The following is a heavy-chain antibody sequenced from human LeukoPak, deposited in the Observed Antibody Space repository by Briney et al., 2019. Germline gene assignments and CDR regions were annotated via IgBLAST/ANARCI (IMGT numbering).Heavy chain of an antibody. J-gene: IGHJ4*02. D-gene: IGHD5-12*01. CDR2: IYSGGST. CDR1: GFTVSSNY. V-gene: IGHV3-53*01. Sequence: GGSLRLSCAASGFTVSSNYMSWVRQAPGKGLEWVSVIYSGGSTYYADSVKGRFTISRDNSKNTLYLQMNSLTAEDTAVYYCAREWGSGYFSLDYWGQGTLVTVSS. CDR3: AREWGSGYFSLDY.